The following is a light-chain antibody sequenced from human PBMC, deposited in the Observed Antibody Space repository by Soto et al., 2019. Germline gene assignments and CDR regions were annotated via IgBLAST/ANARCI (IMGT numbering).Light chain of an antibody. J-gene: IGLJ2*01. V-gene: IGLV2-14*02. CDR3: SSYTSSSTLV. CDR1: SSDVGSYTL. CDR2: EAS. Sequence: QSALTQPASVSGSPGQSITISCTGTSSDVGSYTLVSWYQQHPGKAPKLMIFEASKRPSGVSHRFSGSKSGNTASLTISGLQTEDEAHYYCSSYTSSSTLVFGGGTKLTVL.